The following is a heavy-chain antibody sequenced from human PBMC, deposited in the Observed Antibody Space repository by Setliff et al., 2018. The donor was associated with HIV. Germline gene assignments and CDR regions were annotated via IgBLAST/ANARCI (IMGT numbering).Heavy chain of an antibody. CDR2: IRYDGSNK. J-gene: IGHJ5*02. D-gene: IGHD6-13*01. Sequence: PGGSLRLSCAVSGLTFSRYGFHWVRQVPGKGLDWVTFIRYDGSNKYYADSVKGRFTISRDNSKNTLYLQMNSLRAEDTAVYYCAKQTVSSSWSNWFDPWGQGTLVTVS. V-gene: IGHV3-30*02. CDR3: AKQTVSSSWSNWFDP. CDR1: GLTFSRYG.